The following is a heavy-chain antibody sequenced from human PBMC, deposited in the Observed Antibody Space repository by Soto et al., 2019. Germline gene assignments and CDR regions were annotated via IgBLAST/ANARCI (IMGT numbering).Heavy chain of an antibody. J-gene: IGHJ4*02. Sequence: SETLSLTCTVSGCSISSSSYYWGWIRQPPGTGLEWIGEINHSGSTNYNPPLKSRVTISVDTSKNQFSLKLTSVTAADTAVYYCARDKITGLFDYWGQGTLVTVSS. D-gene: IGHD2-8*02. V-gene: IGHV4-39*07. CDR1: GCSISSSSYY. CDR3: ARDKITGLFDY. CDR2: INHSGST.